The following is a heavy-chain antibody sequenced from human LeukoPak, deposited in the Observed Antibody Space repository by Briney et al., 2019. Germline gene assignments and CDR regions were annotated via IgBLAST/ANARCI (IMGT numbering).Heavy chain of an antibody. CDR3: ARRYYYGSGSQVTP. CDR2: IYYSGST. Sequence: SETLSLTCTVSGGSISSSSYYWGWIRQPPGKGLEWIGSIYYSGSTYYNPSLKSRVTISVDTSKNQFSLELSSVTAADTAVYYCARRYYYGSGSQVTPWGQGTLVTVSS. J-gene: IGHJ5*02. CDR1: GGSISSSSYY. V-gene: IGHV4-39*01. D-gene: IGHD3-10*01.